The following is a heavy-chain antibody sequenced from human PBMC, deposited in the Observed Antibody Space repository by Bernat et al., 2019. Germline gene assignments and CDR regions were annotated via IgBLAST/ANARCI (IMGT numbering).Heavy chain of an antibody. D-gene: IGHD6-13*01. CDR1: GYTFTSYY. V-gene: IGHV1-46*03. CDR2: INPSGGST. CDR3: ARDNALGSSAAAATQADY. J-gene: IGHJ4*02. Sequence: QVQLVQSGAEVKKPGASVKVSCKASGYTFTSYYMHWVRQAPGQGLEWMGIINPSGGSTSYAQKFQGRVTMTRDTSTSTVYMELSSLRSEDTAVYYCARDNALGSSAAAATQADYWGQGTLVTVSS.